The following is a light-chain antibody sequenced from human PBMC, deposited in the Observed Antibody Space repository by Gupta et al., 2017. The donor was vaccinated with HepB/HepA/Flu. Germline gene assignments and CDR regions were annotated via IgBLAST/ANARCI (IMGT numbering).Light chain of an antibody. V-gene: IGKV3-15*01. J-gene: IGKJ4*01. CDR3: QQYNNWPLT. CDR2: GSF. CDR1: QRIRTN. Sequence: EIVMTQSPVTLSVSPGERATLSCRASQRIRTNLAWYQQKPGQAPSVLIYGSFTRATGIPARFSGSGSGTEFTLTISSLQSEDFAVYFFQQYNNWPLTFGGGTKVEIK.